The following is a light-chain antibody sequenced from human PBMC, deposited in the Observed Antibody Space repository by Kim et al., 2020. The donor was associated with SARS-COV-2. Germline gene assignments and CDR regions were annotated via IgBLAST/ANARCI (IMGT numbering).Light chain of an antibody. CDR2: RDS. V-gene: IGLV3-9*01. CDR1: NIGSKN. J-gene: IGLJ1*01. CDR3: QVWDSSTPYYV. Sequence: ALGQTARITCGGNNIGSKNVHWYQQKPGQAPVLVIYRDSNRPSGIPERFSGSNSGNTATLTISRAQAGDEADYYCQVWDSSTPYYVFGTGTKVTVL.